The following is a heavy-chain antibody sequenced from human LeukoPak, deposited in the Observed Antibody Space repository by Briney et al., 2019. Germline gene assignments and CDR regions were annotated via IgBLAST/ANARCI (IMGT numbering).Heavy chain of an antibody. D-gene: IGHD3-9*01. Sequence: SETLSLTCTVSGGSISSSSYYWGWIRQPPGKGLEWIGSVYYSGSTYHNPSLKSRVTISVDTSKNQFSLKLSSVTAADTAVYYCARSRDDILTDAFDIWGQGTMVTVSS. CDR2: VYYSGST. V-gene: IGHV4-39*01. CDR1: GGSISSSSYY. J-gene: IGHJ3*02. CDR3: ARSRDDILTDAFDI.